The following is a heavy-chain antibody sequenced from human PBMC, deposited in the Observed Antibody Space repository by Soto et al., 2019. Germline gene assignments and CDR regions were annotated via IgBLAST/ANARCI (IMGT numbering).Heavy chain of an antibody. D-gene: IGHD3-10*01. CDR3: AKDRDPGSYYKPSDY. CDR2: ISYDGSNE. V-gene: IGHV3-30*18. J-gene: IGHJ4*02. Sequence: GGSLRLSCAASGFTFSSYGMHWVRQAPGKGLEWVAVISYDGSNEYYADSVKGRFTISRDNSKNTLYLQMNSLRAEDTAVYYGAKDRDPGSYYKPSDYWGQGTLVTVSS. CDR1: GFTFSSYG.